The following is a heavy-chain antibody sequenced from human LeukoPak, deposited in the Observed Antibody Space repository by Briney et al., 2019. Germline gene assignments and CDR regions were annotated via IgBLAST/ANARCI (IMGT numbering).Heavy chain of an antibody. CDR2: ISYDGSNK. CDR1: GFTFSSYA. CDR3: ASPDYYDSSGYYRFDY. D-gene: IGHD3-22*01. V-gene: IGHV3-30*04. Sequence: GGSLRLSCAASGFTFSSYAMHWVRQAPGKGLEWVAVISYDGSNKYYADSVKGRFTISRDNSKNTLYLQMNSLRAEDTAVYYCASPDYYDSSGYYRFDYWGQVTLVTVSS. J-gene: IGHJ4*02.